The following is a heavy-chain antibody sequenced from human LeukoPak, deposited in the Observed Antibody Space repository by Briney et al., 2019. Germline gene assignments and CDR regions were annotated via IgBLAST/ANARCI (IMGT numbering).Heavy chain of an antibody. V-gene: IGHV4-34*01. J-gene: IGHJ4*02. CDR3: ARGNNDFWSGYYLRE. Sequence: SETLSLTCAVYGGSFSGYYWSWIRQPPGKGVEWIGEINHSGSTNYNPSLKSRVTISVDTSKNQFSLKLSSVTAADTAVYYCARGNNDFWSGYYLREWGQGTLVTVSS. CDR1: GGSFSGYY. D-gene: IGHD3-3*01. CDR2: INHSGST.